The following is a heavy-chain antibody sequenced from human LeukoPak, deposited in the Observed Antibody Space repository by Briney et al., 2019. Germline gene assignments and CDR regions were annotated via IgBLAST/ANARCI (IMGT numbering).Heavy chain of an antibody. CDR1: GFTFSSYS. D-gene: IGHD2-15*01. CDR3: AKDRGDCSGGSCSHDAFDI. V-gene: IGHV3-48*04. J-gene: IGHJ3*02. CDR2: ISSSSSTI. Sequence: GGSLRLSCAASGFTFSSYSMMWVRQAPGKGLEWVSYISSSSSTIYYADSVKGRFTISRDNSKNSLYLQMNSLRTEDTALYYCAKDRGDCSGGSCSHDAFDIWGQGTMVTVSS.